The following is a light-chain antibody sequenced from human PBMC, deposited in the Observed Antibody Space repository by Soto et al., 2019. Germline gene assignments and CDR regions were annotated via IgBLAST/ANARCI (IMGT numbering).Light chain of an antibody. V-gene: IGLV1-51*01. Sequence: QSVLTQPPSVSAAPGQRVAISCSGGSSDIGNNYVSWYQQFPGTAPNLLIYDNNRRPSGIPARFSGSKSGTSATLGITGLQSGDEADYYCGTWDASRNWVFGGGTKLTVL. J-gene: IGLJ3*02. CDR1: SSDIGNNY. CDR3: GTWDASRNWV. CDR2: DNN.